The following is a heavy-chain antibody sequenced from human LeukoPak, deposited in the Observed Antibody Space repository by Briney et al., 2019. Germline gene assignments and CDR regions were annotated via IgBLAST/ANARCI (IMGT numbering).Heavy chain of an antibody. V-gene: IGHV3-30*18. CDR2: ISYDGSNK. J-gene: IGHJ3*02. CDR1: GFTFSSYG. CDR3: AKPVTDYYYDSSGYPGDAFDI. D-gene: IGHD3-22*01. Sequence: PGGSLRLSCAASGFTFSSYGMHWVRQAPGKGLEWVAVISYDGSNKYYADSVKGRFTISRDSSKNALYLQMNSLRAEDTAVYYCAKPVTDYYYDSSGYPGDAFDIWGQGTMVTVSS.